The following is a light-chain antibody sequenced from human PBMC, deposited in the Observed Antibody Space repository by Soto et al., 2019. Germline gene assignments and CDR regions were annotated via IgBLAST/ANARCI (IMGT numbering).Light chain of an antibody. V-gene: IGKV3-15*01. CDR1: QSVAFH. CDR2: GAF. J-gene: IGKJ4*01. Sequence: EIVMTQSPATLSVSPGETATLSCRASQSVAFHLAWYQQKPGQGPRLLIYGAFTRATGIPARSSGSGSGTEFTLTISSLQSEDFAVYYCQQYKKWPPLTFGGGTKVEIK. CDR3: QQYKKWPPLT.